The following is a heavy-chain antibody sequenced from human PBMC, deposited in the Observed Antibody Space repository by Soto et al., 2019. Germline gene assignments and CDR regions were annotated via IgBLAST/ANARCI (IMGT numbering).Heavy chain of an antibody. V-gene: IGHV3-7*01. CDR2: INQDGNED. CDR1: GFTFSSYW. D-gene: IGHD1-1*01. CDR3: ARTGDGHHDFLDY. J-gene: IGHJ4*02. Sequence: GGSLRLSCAASGFTFSSYWMNWVRHAPGKGLEWVANINQDGNEDNLLDSVKGRFTISRDNAKNSLFLQMNSLRVDDTAVYYCARTGDGHHDFLDYWGQGALVTVSS.